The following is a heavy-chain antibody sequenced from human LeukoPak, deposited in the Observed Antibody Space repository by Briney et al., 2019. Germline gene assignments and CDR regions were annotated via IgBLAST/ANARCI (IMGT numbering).Heavy chain of an antibody. CDR1: GGSFSGYY. Sequence: SETLSLTCAVYGGSFSGYYWSWIRQPPGKGLEWIGEINHSGSTNYNPSLKSRVTISVDTSKNQFSLKLSSVTAADTAVYYCARAGRWLATRYFQHCGQGTLVTVSS. V-gene: IGHV4-34*01. D-gene: IGHD6-19*01. J-gene: IGHJ1*01. CDR2: INHSGST. CDR3: ARAGRWLATRYFQH.